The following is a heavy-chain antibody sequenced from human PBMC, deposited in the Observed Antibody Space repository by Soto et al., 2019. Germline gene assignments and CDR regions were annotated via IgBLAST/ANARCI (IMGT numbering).Heavy chain of an antibody. J-gene: IGHJ5*02. D-gene: IGHD6-13*01. CDR2: ISYDGSNK. CDR1: GFTFSSYA. Sequence: GGSLRLSCAASGFTFSSYAMHWVRQAPGKGLEWVAVISYDGSNKYYADSVKGRFTISRDNAKNSLYLQMNSLRAEDTAVYYCARAITIAAAGPNWFDPWGQGTLVTVSS. CDR3: ARAITIAAAGPNWFDP. V-gene: IGHV3-30-3*01.